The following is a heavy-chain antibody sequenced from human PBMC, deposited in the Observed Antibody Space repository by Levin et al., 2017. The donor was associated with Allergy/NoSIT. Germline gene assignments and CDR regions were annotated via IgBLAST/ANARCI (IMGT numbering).Heavy chain of an antibody. CDR2: IYYSGST. D-gene: IGHD2-2*01. CDR1: GGSISSSSYY. Sequence: GSLRLSCTVSGGSISSSSYYWGWIRQPPGKGLEWIGSIYYSGSTYYNPSLKSRVTISVDTSKNQFSLKLSSVTAADTAVYYCARHAILSRYCSSTSCDRGWFDPWGQGTLVTVSS. V-gene: IGHV4-39*01. J-gene: IGHJ5*02. CDR3: ARHAILSRYCSSTSCDRGWFDP.